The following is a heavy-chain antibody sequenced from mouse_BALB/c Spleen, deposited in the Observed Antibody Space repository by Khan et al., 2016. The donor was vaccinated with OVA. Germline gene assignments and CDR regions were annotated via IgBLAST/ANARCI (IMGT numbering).Heavy chain of an antibody. J-gene: IGHJ4*01. CDR3: ARQPYYHYNIMDY. CDR1: GFSLTNYG. V-gene: IGHV2-6-1*01. D-gene: IGHD2-10*01. Sequence: QVQLKESGPGLVAPSQSLSITCNISGFSLTNYGIHWVRQSPGKGLEWLVVIWSDGSTTYNSALKSRLTISKDNSKSQVFLKMNSLQTDDTALYFCARQPYYHYNIMDYWGQGTSVTVSS. CDR2: IWSDGST.